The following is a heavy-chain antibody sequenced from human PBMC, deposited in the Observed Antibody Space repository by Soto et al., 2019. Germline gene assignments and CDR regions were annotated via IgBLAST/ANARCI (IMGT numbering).Heavy chain of an antibody. V-gene: IGHV3-7*03. J-gene: IGHJ4*02. CDR3: ARDALSSGYCPH. Sequence: GGSLRLSCPASGFTFSSYWMSWVRQAPGKGLEWVANIKQDGSEKYYVDSVKGRFTISRDNAKNSLYLQMNSLRAEDTAVYYCARDALSSGYCPHWGQGTLVTVSS. CDR2: IKQDGSEK. CDR1: GFTFSSYW. D-gene: IGHD3-22*01.